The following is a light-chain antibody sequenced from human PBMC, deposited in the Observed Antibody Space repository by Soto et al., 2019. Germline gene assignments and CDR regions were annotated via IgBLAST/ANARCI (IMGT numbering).Light chain of an antibody. CDR3: SSYTTSSTYV. Sequence: QSALTQPPSVSGSPGQSVAISCTGTSSDVGNYNRVSWYQQPPGSAPKLILYDVSNRPSGVPDRFSGSKSGNTASLTISGLQADDEADYYCSSYTTSSTYVFGTGTKVT. J-gene: IGLJ1*01. CDR2: DVS. V-gene: IGLV2-18*02. CDR1: SSDVGNYNR.